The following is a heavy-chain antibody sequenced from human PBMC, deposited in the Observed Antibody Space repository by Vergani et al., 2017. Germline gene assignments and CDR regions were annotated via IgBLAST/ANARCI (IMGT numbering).Heavy chain of an antibody. CDR2: ISGSGGST. CDR3: AKIFDY. CDR1: GFSFRNAW. Sequence: EVQLVESGGGIVKPGGSLRLSCVASGFSFRNAWMNWVRRTPGKGLEWVSAISGSGGSTYYADSVKGRFTISRDNSKNTLYLQMNSLRAEDTAVYYCAKIFDYWGQGTLVTVSS. J-gene: IGHJ4*02. V-gene: IGHV3-23*04.